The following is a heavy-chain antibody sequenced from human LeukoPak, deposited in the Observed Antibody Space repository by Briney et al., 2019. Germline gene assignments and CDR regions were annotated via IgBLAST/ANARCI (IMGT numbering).Heavy chain of an antibody. V-gene: IGHV4-59*08. CDR2: IYYSGST. CDR3: ARHFWDSGATVTHWYFDL. CDR1: GGSISSYY. J-gene: IGHJ2*01. Sequence: PSETLSLTCTVSGGSISSYYWSWIRQPPGKGLEWIGYIYYSGSTNYNPSLKSRVTISVDTSKNQFSLKLRSVTAADTAVYYCARHFWDSGATVTHWYFDLWGRGTLVTVSS. D-gene: IGHD4-17*01.